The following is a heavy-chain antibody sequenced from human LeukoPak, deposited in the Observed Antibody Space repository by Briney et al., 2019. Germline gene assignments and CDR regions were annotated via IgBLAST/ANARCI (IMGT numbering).Heavy chain of an antibody. CDR3: ARGRDSSGWYFNAFDI. J-gene: IGHJ3*02. CDR1: GYTFTSYD. CDR2: MNPNSGNT. Sequence: ASVKVSCKASGYTFTSYDINWVRRATGQGPEWMGWMNPNSGNTGYAQKFQGRVTMTRNTSISTAYMELSSLRSEDTAVYYCARGRDSSGWYFNAFDIWGQGTMVTVSS. D-gene: IGHD6-19*01. V-gene: IGHV1-8*01.